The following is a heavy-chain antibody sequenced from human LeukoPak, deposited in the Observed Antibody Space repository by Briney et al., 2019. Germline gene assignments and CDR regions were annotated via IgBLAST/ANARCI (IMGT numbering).Heavy chain of an antibody. CDR3: ARDRDWFDP. CDR2: IYYSGST. J-gene: IGHJ5*02. CDR1: GGSISSSSYY. Sequence: SETLSLTCTVSGGSISSSSYYWGWIRQPPGKGLEWIGSIYYSGSTYYNPSLKSRVTISVDTSENQFSLKLSSVTAADTAVYYCARDRDWFDPSGQGTLVTVSS. V-gene: IGHV4-39*02.